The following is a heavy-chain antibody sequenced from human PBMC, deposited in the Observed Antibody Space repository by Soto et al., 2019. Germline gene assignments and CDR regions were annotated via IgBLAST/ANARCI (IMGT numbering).Heavy chain of an antibody. CDR1: GGTFSSYA. CDR3: AGDPVAGFRYFDY. CDR2: IIPIFGTA. Sequence: SVKVSCKASGGTFSSYAVSWVRQAPGQGLEWMGGIIPIFGTANYAQKFQGRVTITADKSTSTAYMELSSLRSEDTAVYYCAGDPVAGFRYFDYWGQGTLVTVSS. V-gene: IGHV1-69*06. D-gene: IGHD6-19*01. J-gene: IGHJ4*02.